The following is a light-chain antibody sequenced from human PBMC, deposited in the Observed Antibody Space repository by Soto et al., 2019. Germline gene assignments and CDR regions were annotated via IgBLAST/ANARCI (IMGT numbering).Light chain of an antibody. CDR2: DAS. CDR3: QQYDNLPIT. CDR1: QDISNY. V-gene: IGKV1-33*01. J-gene: IGKJ5*01. Sequence: DIQRTQSPSSLSASVGDRVTITCQASQDISNYLNWYQQKPGKAPKLLIYDASNLETGVPSRFSGSGSGTDFTFTFSSLQPEDIATYYCQQYDNLPITFGQGTRLEIK.